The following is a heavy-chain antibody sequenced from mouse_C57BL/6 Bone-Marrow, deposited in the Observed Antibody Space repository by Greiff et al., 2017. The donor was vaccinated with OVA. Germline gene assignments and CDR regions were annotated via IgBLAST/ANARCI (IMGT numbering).Heavy chain of an antibody. Sequence: VMLVESGPELVKPGASVKISCKASGYAFSSSWMNWVKQRPGKGLEWIGRIYPGDGDTNYNGKFKGKATLTADQSSSTAYMQLSSLTSEDSAVYFCARWQTAFDYWGQGTTLTVSS. D-gene: IGHD3-2*01. CDR3: ARWQTAFDY. CDR2: IYPGDGDT. CDR1: GYAFSSSW. V-gene: IGHV1-82*01. J-gene: IGHJ2*01.